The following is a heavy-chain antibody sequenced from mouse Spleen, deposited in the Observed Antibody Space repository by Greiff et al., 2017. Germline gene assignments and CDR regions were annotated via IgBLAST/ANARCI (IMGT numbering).Heavy chain of an antibody. V-gene: IGHV1-69*01. CDR3: AKEVRPYFDY. CDR1: GYTFTSYW. Sequence: QVQLQQPGAELVMPGASVKLSCKASGYTFTSYWMHWVKQRPGQGLEWIGEIDPSDSYTNYNQKFKGKATLTVDKSSSTAYMQLSSLTSEDSAVYYCAKEVRPYFDYWGQGTTLTVSS. CDR2: IDPSDSYT. J-gene: IGHJ2*01. D-gene: IGHD2-14*01.